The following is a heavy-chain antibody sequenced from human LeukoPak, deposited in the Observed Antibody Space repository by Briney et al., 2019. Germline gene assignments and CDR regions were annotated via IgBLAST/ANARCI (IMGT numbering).Heavy chain of an antibody. CDR3: ARDPRGPTGYDSSARDSFDS. D-gene: IGHD3-22*01. V-gene: IGHV4-38-2*02. Sequence: PSETLSLTCTVSGYSISSGYYWGWIRQPPGKGLEWIGSIYHSGSTYCNPSLKSRVTISVDTSKNQFSLKLSSVTAADTAVYYCARDPRGPTGYDSSARDSFDSWGQGTLVTVSS. CDR2: IYHSGST. J-gene: IGHJ4*02. CDR1: GYSISSGYY.